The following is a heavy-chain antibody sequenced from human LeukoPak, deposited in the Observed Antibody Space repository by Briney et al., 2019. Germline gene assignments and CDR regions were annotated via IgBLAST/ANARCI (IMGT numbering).Heavy chain of an antibody. CDR2: IYYSGST. V-gene: IGHV4-39*01. CDR3: AHTAMGKYYYYYYGMDV. CDR1: GGSISSSSYY. J-gene: IGHJ6*02. D-gene: IGHD5-18*01. Sequence: SETLSLTCTVSGGSISSSSYYWGWIRQPPGKGLEWIGSIYYSGSTYYNPPLKSRVTISVDTSKNQFSLKLSSVTAADTAVYYCAHTAMGKYYYYYYGMDVWGQGTTVTVSS.